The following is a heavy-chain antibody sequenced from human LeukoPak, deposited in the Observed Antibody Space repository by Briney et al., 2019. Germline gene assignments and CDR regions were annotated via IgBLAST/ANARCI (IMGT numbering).Heavy chain of an antibody. CDR2: ISPKSGVT. CDR1: GYTFTGYY. CDR3: ARDYGGNLDY. D-gene: IGHD4-23*01. J-gene: IGHJ4*02. Sequence: ASVTVSCKASGYTFTGYYIHWLRQAPGQGLEWMGWISPKSGVTNSAQKFQGRVTMTRDTSVSTAYMELSSLRSDDTAVYYCARDYGGNLDYWGQGTLVTVSS. V-gene: IGHV1-2*02.